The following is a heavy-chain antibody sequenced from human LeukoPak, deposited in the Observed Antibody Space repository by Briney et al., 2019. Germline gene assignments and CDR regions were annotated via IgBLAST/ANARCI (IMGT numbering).Heavy chain of an antibody. V-gene: IGHV4-34*01. Sequence: AETLTLSCVASGASINSYYRSWIRQPPGKGLEWVGEINHSGSTNYNPSLKSRVTISVDTSKNQVYLKLRSVTAADTAVYYCARGPDYDILAGYLILPFDYWGQGTLVTVSS. CDR2: INHSGST. CDR1: GASINSYY. D-gene: IGHD3-9*01. J-gene: IGHJ4*02. CDR3: ARGPDYDILAGYLILPFDY.